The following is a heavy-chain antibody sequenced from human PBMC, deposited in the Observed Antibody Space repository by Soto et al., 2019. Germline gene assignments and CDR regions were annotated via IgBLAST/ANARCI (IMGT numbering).Heavy chain of an antibody. CDR3: AGSTDSRNIVVVVAAQDWFDP. J-gene: IGHJ5*02. Sequence: QVQLVQSGAEVKKPGASVKVSCKASGYTFTSYGISWVRQAPGQGLEWMGWISAYNGNTNYAQKLQGRVTMTTDTSTSTAYMGLRSLRSDDTAVDYGAGSTDSRNIVVVVAAQDWFDPWGQGTMVTVSS. CDR2: ISAYNGNT. D-gene: IGHD2-15*01. CDR1: GYTFTSYG. V-gene: IGHV1-18*01.